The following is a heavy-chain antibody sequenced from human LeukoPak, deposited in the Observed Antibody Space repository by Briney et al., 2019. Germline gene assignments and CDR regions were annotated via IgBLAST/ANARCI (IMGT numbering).Heavy chain of an antibody. Sequence: ASVKVSCKASGYTFTSYYMHWVRQAPGHGLEWMGWINPNSGGTNYAQKFQGRVTMTRDTSISTAYMVLSRLRSDDTAVYYCARGIYDSSDFEYFQHWGQGTLVTVSS. CDR2: INPNSGGT. CDR1: GYTFTSYY. D-gene: IGHD3-22*01. J-gene: IGHJ1*01. CDR3: ARGIYDSSDFEYFQH. V-gene: IGHV1-2*02.